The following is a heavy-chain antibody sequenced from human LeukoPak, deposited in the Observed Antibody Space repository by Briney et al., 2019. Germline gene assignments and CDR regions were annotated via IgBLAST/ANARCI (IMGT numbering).Heavy chain of an antibody. CDR2: IRYDGINK. Sequence: GGSLRLSCATSGFTFSSYGMYWVRQAPGKGLEWLAFIRYDGINKYYADSVEGRFTISRDNSKNTLYLQVNSLRPEDTAVYYCARSPSDIVVVVAALPYYFDYWGQGTLVTVSS. CDR3: ARSPSDIVVVVAALPYYFDY. CDR1: GFTFSSYG. D-gene: IGHD2-15*01. J-gene: IGHJ4*02. V-gene: IGHV3-30*02.